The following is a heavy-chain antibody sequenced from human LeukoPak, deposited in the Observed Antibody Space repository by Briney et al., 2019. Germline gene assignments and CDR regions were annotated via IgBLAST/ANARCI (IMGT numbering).Heavy chain of an antibody. J-gene: IGHJ4*02. CDR3: ASDDYYDFWRGYLH. Sequence: SVKVSCKAAGGTFSSYAISWVRHAPGQGREWIGRIIPILGIANYAQKFQGRVTLTADKSPSTAYMELSSLRSEDTAVYYCASDDYYDFWRGYLHWGQGTLVTVSS. D-gene: IGHD3-3*01. V-gene: IGHV1-69*04. CDR2: IIPILGIA. CDR1: GGTFSSYA.